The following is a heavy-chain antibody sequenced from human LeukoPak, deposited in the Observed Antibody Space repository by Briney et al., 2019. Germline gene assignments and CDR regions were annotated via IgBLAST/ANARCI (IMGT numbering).Heavy chain of an antibody. J-gene: IGHJ4*02. CDR2: SSGYNGNT. Sequence: ASVKVSCKASDYTFTSYGISGVRQAPGQGLEWMGWSSGYNGNTKYAQKVQGRVTMTTDTSTSTAYMELRSLRSDDTAVYYCARSIRWSIYYFDYWGQGTLVTVSS. CDR1: DYTFTSYG. D-gene: IGHD4-23*01. CDR3: ARSIRWSIYYFDY. V-gene: IGHV1-18*01.